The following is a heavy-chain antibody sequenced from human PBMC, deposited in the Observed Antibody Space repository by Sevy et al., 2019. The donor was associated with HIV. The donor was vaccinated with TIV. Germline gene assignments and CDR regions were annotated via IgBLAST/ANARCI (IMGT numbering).Heavy chain of an antibody. V-gene: IGHV4-34*01. CDR1: GGSFSGYY. Sequence: SETLSLTCAVYGGSFSGYYWSWIRQPPGKGLEWIGNINHSGSTNYNPSLKRRVTISVDTSKNQFSLKLSSVTAADTAVYYCARVEYSYGYSSYYMDVWGKGTTVTVSS. J-gene: IGHJ6*03. CDR3: ARVEYSYGYSSYYMDV. D-gene: IGHD5-18*01. CDR2: INHSGST.